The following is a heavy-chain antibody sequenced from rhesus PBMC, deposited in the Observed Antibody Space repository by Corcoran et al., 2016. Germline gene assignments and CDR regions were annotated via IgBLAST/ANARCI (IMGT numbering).Heavy chain of an antibody. J-gene: IGHJ4*01. CDR1: GGSISDDYY. CDR3: ANTYGQHYFDY. D-gene: IGHD5-36*01. Sequence: QVQLQESGPGLVKPSETLSLTCAVSGGSISDDYYWSRIRQPPGKGLYWIGYIYGSGGGTNYNPSLKNQVTISIDTSKNQFYLKLSSVTAADTAVYYYANTYGQHYFDYWGQGVLVTVSS. V-gene: IGHV4-106*01. CDR2: IYGSGGGT.